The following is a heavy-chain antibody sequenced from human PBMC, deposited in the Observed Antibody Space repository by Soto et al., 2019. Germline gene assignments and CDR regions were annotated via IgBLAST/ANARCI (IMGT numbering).Heavy chain of an antibody. V-gene: IGHV4-39*07. D-gene: IGHD6-6*01. CDR1: GGSISSSSYY. Sequence: SETLSLTCTVSGGSISSSSYYWGWIRQPPGKGLEWIGCIYYSGSTYYNPSLKSRVTISVDTSKNQFSLKLSSVTAADTAVYYCARERPDGARLDPWGQGTLVTVSS. CDR3: ARERPDGARLDP. CDR2: IYYSGST. J-gene: IGHJ5*02.